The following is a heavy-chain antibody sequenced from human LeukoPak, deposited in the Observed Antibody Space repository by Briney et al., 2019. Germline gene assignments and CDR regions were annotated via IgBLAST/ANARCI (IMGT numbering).Heavy chain of an antibody. D-gene: IGHD3-16*01. Sequence: PGRSLRLSCAASGFTFSSYGMHWVRQAPGKGLEWVAVILNDGSQEKYADSVKGRFTISRDDSKNTLFLQMNSLRGEDTAVYYCARDDALGDNALDIWGQGTMVTVSS. CDR1: GFTFSSYG. CDR2: ILNDGSQE. J-gene: IGHJ3*02. CDR3: ARDDALGDNALDI. V-gene: IGHV3-33*01.